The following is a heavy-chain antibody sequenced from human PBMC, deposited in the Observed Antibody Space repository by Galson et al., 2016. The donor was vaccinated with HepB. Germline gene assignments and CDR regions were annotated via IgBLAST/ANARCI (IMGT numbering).Heavy chain of an antibody. D-gene: IGHD2-15*01. CDR3: ARRVDYYYMDV. V-gene: IGHV5-51*01. CDR1: GYSFTRYW. J-gene: IGHJ6*03. CDR2: IYPGDSDT. Sequence: SGAEVKKPGESLKISCKGSGYSFTRYWIAWVRQMPGKGLEWMGIIYPGDSDTRYSPSFQGNVTISADKSISPASLQWSSLKASDTAMYYCARRVDYYYMDVWGKGTTVTVSS.